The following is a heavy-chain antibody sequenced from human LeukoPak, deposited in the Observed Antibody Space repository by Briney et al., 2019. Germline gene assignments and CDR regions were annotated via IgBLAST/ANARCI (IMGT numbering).Heavy chain of an antibody. J-gene: IGHJ4*02. CDR2: IYYSGST. CDR1: GGSISRSSYY. Sequence: PSETLSLTCTVSGGSISRSSYYWRWIRKPPGKGLEWIGSIYYSGSTYYNPTLKSRVTISGDTSKNQFSLKLSSMTAADTAVYYCAGTPSLGIAVTTLGYWGQGTLVTVSS. D-gene: IGHD1-7*01. V-gene: IGHV4-39*01. CDR3: AGTPSLGIAVTTLGY.